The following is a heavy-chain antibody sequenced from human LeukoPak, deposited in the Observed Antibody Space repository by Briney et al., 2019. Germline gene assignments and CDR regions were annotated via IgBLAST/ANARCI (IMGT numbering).Heavy chain of an antibody. D-gene: IGHD3-9*01. CDR1: GFTVSSNY. CDR2: ISGSGGST. J-gene: IGHJ3*02. V-gene: IGHV3-23*01. CDR3: AKDLPPQRILTGYYFSPPPDAFDI. Sequence: PGGSLRLSCAASGFTVSSNYMSWVRQAPGKGLEWVSAISGSGGSTYYADSVKGRFTISRDNSKNTLYLQMNSLRAEDTAVYYCAKDLPPQRILTGYYFSPPPDAFDIWGQGTMVTVSS.